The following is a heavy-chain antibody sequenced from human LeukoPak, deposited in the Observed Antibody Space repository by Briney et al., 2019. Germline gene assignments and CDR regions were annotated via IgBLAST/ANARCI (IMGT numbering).Heavy chain of an antibody. J-gene: IGHJ3*02. CDR2: IYPDNSDT. D-gene: IGHD3-16*01. Sequence: GESLKISCKGSGYSFTNYWIAWVRQMPGEGLEWRGIIYPDNSDTRCSPSFQGQVTIAADNSIRAAYLPWSGLKASDPAPHYCARIWLRAFDIWGQGTMVTVSS. V-gene: IGHV5-51*01. CDR1: GYSFTNYW. CDR3: ARIWLRAFDI.